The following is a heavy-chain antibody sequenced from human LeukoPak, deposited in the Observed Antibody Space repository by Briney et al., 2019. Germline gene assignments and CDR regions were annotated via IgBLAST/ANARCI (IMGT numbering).Heavy chain of an antibody. V-gene: IGHV3-21*01. Sequence: GSLPLSCAASGFPFSSYSMNWVRPAPGKGLGWVSSISSSSSYIYYADSVKGRFTISRDNAKNSLYLQMNSLRAEDTAVYYCARVVVVGATTDYWGQGTLVTVSS. CDR3: ARVVVVGATTDY. J-gene: IGHJ4*02. CDR1: GFPFSSYS. D-gene: IGHD1-26*01. CDR2: ISSSSSYI.